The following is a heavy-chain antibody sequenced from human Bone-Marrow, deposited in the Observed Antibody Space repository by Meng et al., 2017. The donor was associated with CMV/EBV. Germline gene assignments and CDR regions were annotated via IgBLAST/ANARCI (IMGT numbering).Heavy chain of an antibody. D-gene: IGHD6-13*01. CDR1: GFTFSSYG. CDR2: IRYDGSNK. V-gene: IGHV3-30*02. CDR3: AKDKRVYSSSCTYFDY. Sequence: GESLKISCAASGFTFSSYGMHWVRQAPGKGLEWVAFIRYDGSNKYYADSVKGRFTISRDNSKNTLYLQMNSLRAGDTAVYYCAKDKRVYSSSCTYFDYWGQGTLVTVSS. J-gene: IGHJ4*02.